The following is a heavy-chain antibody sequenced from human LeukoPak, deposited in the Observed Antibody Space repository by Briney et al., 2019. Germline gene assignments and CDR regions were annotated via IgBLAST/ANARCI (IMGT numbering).Heavy chain of an antibody. J-gene: IGHJ4*02. V-gene: IGHV5-51*01. CDR1: GYSFTSYW. Sequence: GESLKISCKGSGYSFTSYWIGWVRQMPGKGLEWMGIIYPGDSDTRYSPSFQGQVTISADKSISTAYLQWSSLKASDTAMYYCASLVWSGYYQYYFDYWGQGTLVTVSS. CDR3: ASLVWSGYYQYYFDY. CDR2: IYPGDSDT. D-gene: IGHD3-3*01.